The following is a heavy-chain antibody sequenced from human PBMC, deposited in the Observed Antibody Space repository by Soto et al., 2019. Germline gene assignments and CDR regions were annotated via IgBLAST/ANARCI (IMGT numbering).Heavy chain of an antibody. D-gene: IGHD3-22*01. J-gene: IGHJ6*02. Sequence: ASVKVSCKASGYTFTSYAMHWVRQAPGQRLEWMGWINAGNGNTKYSQKFQGRVTMTRDTSISTAYMELSRLRSDDTAVYYCARDSYYYDSSGYYRRAYYYYGMDVWGQGTTVTVSS. CDR2: INAGNGNT. CDR1: GYTFTSYA. V-gene: IGHV1-3*01. CDR3: ARDSYYYDSSGYYRRAYYYYGMDV.